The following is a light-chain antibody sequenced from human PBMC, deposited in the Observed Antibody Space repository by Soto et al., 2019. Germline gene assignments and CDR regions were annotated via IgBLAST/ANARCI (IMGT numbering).Light chain of an antibody. J-gene: IGKJ3*01. CDR1: QSVSSY. Sequence: EIVLTQSPATLSLSPGERATLSCRASQSVSSYLAWYQQKPGQAPRLLIYDASNRATGIPARFSGRGSGTDFTRTISSLEPEDFAVYYCQQRSNWPGVTFGPGTKVDIK. CDR3: QQRSNWPGVT. CDR2: DAS. V-gene: IGKV3-11*01.